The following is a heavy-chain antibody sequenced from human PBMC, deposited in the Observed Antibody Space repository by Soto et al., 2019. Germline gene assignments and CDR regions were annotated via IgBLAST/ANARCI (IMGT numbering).Heavy chain of an antibody. CDR1: GLIMSSYW. D-gene: IGHD3-3*01. J-gene: IGHJ3*02. Sequence: EVQLVESGGRLVQPGGSLTLSCAASGLIMSSYWMSWVRQAPGKGPEWVANIKQDGSQKYYVDSVKGRFTISRDNTKNSLYLQMNSLRAEDTAVYYCASNSYYDFWSGYYAFDIWGQGTMVTVSS. V-gene: IGHV3-7*01. CDR3: ASNSYYDFWSGYYAFDI. CDR2: IKQDGSQK.